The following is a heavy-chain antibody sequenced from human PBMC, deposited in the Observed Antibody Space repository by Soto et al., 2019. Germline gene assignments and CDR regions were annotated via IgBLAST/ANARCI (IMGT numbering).Heavy chain of an antibody. Sequence: GGSLRLSCAASGFTFSGSAMHWVRQASGKGLEWVGRIRSKANSYATAYAASVKGRFTISRDDSKNTAYLQMNSLKTEDTAVYYCTRNIAVAGQGQSYWGQGTLVTVSS. D-gene: IGHD6-19*01. V-gene: IGHV3-73*01. CDR3: TRNIAVAGQGQSY. J-gene: IGHJ4*02. CDR1: GFTFSGSA. CDR2: IRSKANSYAT.